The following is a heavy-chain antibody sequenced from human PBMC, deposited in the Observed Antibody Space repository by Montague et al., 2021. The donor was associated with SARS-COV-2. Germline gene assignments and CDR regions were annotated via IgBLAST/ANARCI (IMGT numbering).Heavy chain of an antibody. CDR1: GGSISSYY. CDR2: IYYSGTT. D-gene: IGHD6-19*01. CDR3: ARETYTSGWCQQFDY. J-gene: IGHJ4*02. Sequence: SETLSLTCTVSGGSISSYYWSWIRQPPGKGLEWIGSIYYSGTTYYNPSLQSRVTISVDTSKKQFSLKLSSVTAADTAVYYCARETYTSGWCQQFDYWGQGTLVTVSS. V-gene: IGHV4-39*01.